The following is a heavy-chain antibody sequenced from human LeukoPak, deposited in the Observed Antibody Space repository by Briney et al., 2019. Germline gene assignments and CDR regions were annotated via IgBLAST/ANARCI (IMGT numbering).Heavy chain of an antibody. CDR3: ATIYCTNGVCYWNAFDI. V-gene: IGHV1-24*01. CDR2: FDPEDGET. D-gene: IGHD2-8*01. J-gene: IGHJ3*02. CDR1: GYTFTSYD. Sequence: ASVKVSCKASGYTFTSYDINWVRQAPGKGLEWMGGFDPEDGETIYAQKFQGRVTMTEDTSTDTAYMELSSLRSEDTAVYYCATIYCTNGVCYWNAFDIWGQGTMVTVSS.